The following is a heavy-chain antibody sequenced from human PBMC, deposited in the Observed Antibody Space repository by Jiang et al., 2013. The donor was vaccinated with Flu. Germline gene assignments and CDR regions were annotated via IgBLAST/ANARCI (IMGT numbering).Heavy chain of an antibody. CDR2: INHSGSI. D-gene: IGHD1/OR15-1a*01. Sequence: LLKPSETLSLTCAVYGGPLSGYYWSWIRQPPGKGLQLIGEINHSGSINYNPSLNSRVTISVDTSKNQFSLNLSSVTAADTAVYYCSRGGGRTFDYWGPGNPGQRLL. V-gene: IGHV4-34*01. CDR1: GGPLSGYY. J-gene: IGHJ4*02. CDR3: SRGGGRTFDY.